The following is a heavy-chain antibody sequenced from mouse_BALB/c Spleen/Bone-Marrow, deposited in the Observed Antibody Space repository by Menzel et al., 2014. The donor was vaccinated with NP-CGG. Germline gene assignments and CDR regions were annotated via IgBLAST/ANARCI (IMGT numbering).Heavy chain of an antibody. J-gene: IGHJ3*01. CDR2: IDPANGNT. Sequence: DVKLVESGAELVKPGASVKLSCTASGFNIKDTYMHWVKQRPEQGLEWIGRIDPANGNTKYDPKFQGKATITADTSSNTAYLQLSSLTSEDTAVYYCASYYYGGSRFAYWGQGTLVTVSA. CDR1: GFNIKDTY. CDR3: ASYYYGGSRFAY. V-gene: IGHV14-3*02. D-gene: IGHD1-1*01.